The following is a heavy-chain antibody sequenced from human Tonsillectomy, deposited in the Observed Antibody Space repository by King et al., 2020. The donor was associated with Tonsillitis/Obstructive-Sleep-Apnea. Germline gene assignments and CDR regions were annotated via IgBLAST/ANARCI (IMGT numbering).Heavy chain of an antibody. J-gene: IGHJ6*03. CDR2: ISAFNGNT. D-gene: IGHD3-3*01. Sequence: QLVQSGAEVRKPGASVKVSCKASGYTFTSYGITWVRQAPGQGLEWMGWISAFNGNTNYTQKLQGRVTMTTDTSTSTAYMELRSLRSDDTAVYYCAREAVLDFWSGPSLNYYFYYIDVWGKGTTVTVSS. CDR3: AREAVLDFWSGPSLNYYFYYIDV. CDR1: GYTFTSYG. V-gene: IGHV1-18*01.